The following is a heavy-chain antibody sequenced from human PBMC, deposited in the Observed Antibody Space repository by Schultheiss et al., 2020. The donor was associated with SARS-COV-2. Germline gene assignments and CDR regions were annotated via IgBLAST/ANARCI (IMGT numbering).Heavy chain of an antibody. V-gene: IGHV3-21*01. CDR3: ARDYYDFWSGYYTYYGMDV. Sequence: GGSLRLSCAASGFTFSSYSMNWVRQAPGKGLEWVSSISSSSSYIYYADSVKGRFTISRDNAKNSLYLQMNSLRAEDTAVYYCARDYYDFWSGYYTYYGMDVGPRDHGHRLL. D-gene: IGHD3-3*01. CDR2: ISSSSSYI. CDR1: GFTFSSYS. J-gene: IGHJ6*02.